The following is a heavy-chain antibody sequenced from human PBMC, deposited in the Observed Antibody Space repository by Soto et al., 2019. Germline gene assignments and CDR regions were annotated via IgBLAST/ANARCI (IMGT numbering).Heavy chain of an antibody. CDR2: ISWKDDK. CDR3: AHRYRGNYYRCYFDS. D-gene: IGHD1-26*01. CDR1: GVSLTTSGAG. J-gene: IGHJ4*02. V-gene: IGHV2-5*01. Sequence: GSGPTLVNPTHTLTLTCTYSGVSLTTSGAGVGWIRQPPGKALEWLALISWKDDKRYNPGLESRLTITKDTSKNQVILTLTNMDPLYTYTYFCAHRYRGNYYRCYFDSWGQGTLVTVSS.